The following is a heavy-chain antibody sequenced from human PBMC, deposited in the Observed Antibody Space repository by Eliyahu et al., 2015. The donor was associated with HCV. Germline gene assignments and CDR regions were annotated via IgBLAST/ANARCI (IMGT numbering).Heavy chain of an antibody. CDR1: GYTFTGYY. J-gene: IGHJ4*02. CDR3: ARGVPYSGSYYERYYFDY. CDR2: INPNSGGT. D-gene: IGHD1-26*01. V-gene: IGHV1-2*04. Sequence: QVQLVQSGAEVKKPGASVKVSCKVSGYTFTGYYMHWVRQAPGQGLEWMGWINPNSGGTNYAQKFQGWVTMTRDTSISTAYMELSRLRSDDTAVYYCARGVPYSGSYYERYYFDYWGQGTLVTVSS.